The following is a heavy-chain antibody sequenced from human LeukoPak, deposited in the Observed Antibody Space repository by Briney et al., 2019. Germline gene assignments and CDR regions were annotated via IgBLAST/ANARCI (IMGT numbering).Heavy chain of an antibody. CDR3: LASGGLYSSSFHGDFDY. D-gene: IGHD6-13*01. V-gene: IGHV3-30-3*01. Sequence: PGRSLRLSCAASGFTFSSYAMHWVRQAPGKGLEWVAVISYDGSNKYYADSVKGRFTISRDNSKNTLYLQMNSLRAEDTAVYYCLASGGLYSSSFHGDFDYWGQGTLVTVSS. CDR2: ISYDGSNK. J-gene: IGHJ4*02. CDR1: GFTFSSYA.